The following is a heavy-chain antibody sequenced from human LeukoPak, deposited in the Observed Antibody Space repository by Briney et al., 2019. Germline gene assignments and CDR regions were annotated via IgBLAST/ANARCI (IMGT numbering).Heavy chain of an antibody. CDR1: GFTFSSHW. Sequence: GGSLSLSCAASGFTFSSHWMSWVCQAPGKGLEWVAIIKEDGSAKYYVDSVKGRFTISRDNAKNSLSLQMNSLRAEDTAVYYCARNPGWGALDIWGQGTMVTVSS. CDR3: ARNPGWGALDI. CDR2: IKEDGSAK. D-gene: IGHD3-10*01. V-gene: IGHV3-7*01. J-gene: IGHJ3*02.